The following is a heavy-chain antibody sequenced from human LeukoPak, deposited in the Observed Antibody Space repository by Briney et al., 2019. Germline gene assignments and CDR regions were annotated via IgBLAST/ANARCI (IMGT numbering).Heavy chain of an antibody. CDR3: ARASGYYDSGGYYEYYFDY. D-gene: IGHD3-22*01. J-gene: IGHJ4*02. Sequence: SETLSLTCTVSGGSISSSSYYWGWIRQPPGKGLEWIGSIYYSGSTYYNPSLKSRVTISVDTSKNQFSLKLSSVTAADTAVYYCARASGYYDSGGYYEYYFDYWGQGTLVTVSS. CDR1: GGSISSSSYY. CDR2: IYYSGST. V-gene: IGHV4-39*01.